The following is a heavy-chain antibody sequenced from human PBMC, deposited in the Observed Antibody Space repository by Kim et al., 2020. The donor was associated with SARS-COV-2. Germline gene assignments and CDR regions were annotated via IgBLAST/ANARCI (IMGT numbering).Heavy chain of an antibody. Sequence: GGSLRLSCAASGFTFSNYNMNWVRQAPGKGLEWVSYISSTSRTIKYADSVKGRFTISRDNAKNSLYLQMNSLRDEDTAVYYCARGIGEGVSYYFDHWGQGALVTVSS. CDR3: ARGIGEGVSYYFDH. V-gene: IGHV3-48*02. CDR2: ISSTSRTI. D-gene: IGHD3-16*01. J-gene: IGHJ4*02. CDR1: GFTFSNYN.